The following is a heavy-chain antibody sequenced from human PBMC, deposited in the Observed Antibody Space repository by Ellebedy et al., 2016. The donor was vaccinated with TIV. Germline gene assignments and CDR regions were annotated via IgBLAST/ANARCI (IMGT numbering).Heavy chain of an antibody. Sequence: PGGSLRLSCAASGFTFSSYGMHWVRQAPGKGLEWVAVIWYDGSNKYYADSVKGRFTISRDNSKNTLYLQMNSLRAEDTAVYYCARGADMITFGGVISPLDYWGQGTLVTVSS. J-gene: IGHJ4*02. CDR2: IWYDGSNK. V-gene: IGHV3-33*08. CDR1: GFTFSSYG. CDR3: ARGADMITFGGVISPLDY. D-gene: IGHD3-16*02.